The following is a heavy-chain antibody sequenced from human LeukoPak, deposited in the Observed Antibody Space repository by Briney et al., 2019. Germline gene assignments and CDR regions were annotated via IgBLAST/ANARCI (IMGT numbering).Heavy chain of an antibody. CDR3: ARVPPYDSSGYYYGITCDI. J-gene: IGHJ3*02. Sequence: GASVKVSCKASGYTFTSYGISWVRQAPGQGLEWMGWISAYNGNTNYAQKLQGRVTMTTDTSTSTAYMELRSLRSDDTAVYYCARVPPYDSSGYYYGITCDIWGQGTMVTVSS. CDR1: GYTFTSYG. D-gene: IGHD3-22*01. V-gene: IGHV1-18*01. CDR2: ISAYNGNT.